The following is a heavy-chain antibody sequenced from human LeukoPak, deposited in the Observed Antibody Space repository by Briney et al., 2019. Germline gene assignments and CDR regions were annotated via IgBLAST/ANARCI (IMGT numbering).Heavy chain of an antibody. CDR1: GFTFSSYW. V-gene: IGHV3-74*01. CDR2: IDNDGSGT. D-gene: IGHD7-27*01. Sequence: GGSLRLSCAASGFTFSSYWMHWVRQAPGEGLVWVSRIDNDGSGTSYADSVKGRFTISRDNAKNTLYLQMNSLRAEDTAVYYCARDPPGLGIDYWGQGSLVTVSS. CDR3: ARDPPGLGIDY. J-gene: IGHJ4*02.